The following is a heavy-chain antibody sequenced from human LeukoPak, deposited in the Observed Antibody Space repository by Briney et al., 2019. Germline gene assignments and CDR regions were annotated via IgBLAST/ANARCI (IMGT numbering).Heavy chain of an antibody. CDR3: ARGLSASYSSGQGTDAFDI. CDR1: GYTFTSYD. D-gene: IGHD6-19*01. Sequence: ASVTVSCKASGYTFTSYDINWVRQAPGQGLEWMGWMNPNSGNTGYAQKFQGRVTMTRNTSISTAYMELSSLRSEDTAVYYCARGLSASYSSGQGTDAFDIWGQGTMVTVSS. CDR2: MNPNSGNT. V-gene: IGHV1-8*01. J-gene: IGHJ3*02.